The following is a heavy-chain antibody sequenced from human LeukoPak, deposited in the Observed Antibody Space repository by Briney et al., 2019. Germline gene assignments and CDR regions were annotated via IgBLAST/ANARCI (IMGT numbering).Heavy chain of an antibody. J-gene: IGHJ4*02. CDR1: GFTFSSYS. CDR2: ISSSSSYI. CDR3: ATRLTESYDSSGYSDY. V-gene: IGHV3-21*01. Sequence: PGGSLRLSCAASGFTFSSYSMNWVRQAPGKGLEWVSSISSSSSYIYYADSLKGRFTISRDNAKNSLYLQMDSLRAEDTAVYYCATRLTESYDSSGYSDYWGQGTLVTVSS. D-gene: IGHD3-22*01.